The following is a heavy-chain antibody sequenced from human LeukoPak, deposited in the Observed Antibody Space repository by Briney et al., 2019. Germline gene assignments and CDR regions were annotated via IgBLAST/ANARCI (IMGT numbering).Heavy chain of an antibody. J-gene: IGHJ5*02. CDR2: IIPIYETT. CDR1: GGSFNHFA. CDR3: ASTYCSGGSCSFVWFDP. V-gene: IGHV1-69*13. D-gene: IGHD2-15*01. Sequence: SVKVSCKASGGSFNHFAVNWVRQAPGQGLEWMGGIIPIYETTNYAQKFQGRVTITADGFTSSAYMELSSLRSEDTAVYYCASTYCSGGSCSFVWFDPWGQGTLVTVSS.